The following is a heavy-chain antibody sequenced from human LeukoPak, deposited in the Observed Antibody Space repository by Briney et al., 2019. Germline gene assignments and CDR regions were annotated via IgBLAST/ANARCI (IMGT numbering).Heavy chain of an antibody. D-gene: IGHD7-27*01. CDR3: ARHLGTYSDH. J-gene: IGHJ4*02. CDR1: GFTFSGYW. V-gene: IGHV3-74*01. Sequence: GGSLRLSCAASGFTFSGYWMYWVRQAPGKGLVWVSLINSDGSSTNYADSEKGRFTIARDNAKNTLHLQVNSLRADDSAVYYCARHLGTYSDHWGQGTLVTVSS. CDR2: INSDGSST.